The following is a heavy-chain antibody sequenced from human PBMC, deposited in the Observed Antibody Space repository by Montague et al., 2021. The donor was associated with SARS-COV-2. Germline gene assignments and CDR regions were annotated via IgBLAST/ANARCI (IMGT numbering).Heavy chain of an antibody. V-gene: IGHV4-34*10. J-gene: IGHJ4*02. D-gene: IGHD6-19*01. CDR3: ARVRQWLEPFDY. Sequence: SETLSLTCAVYGGSFSAHSWSWIRQPPGKGLEWIGEINHRGSTTYMSSLKSRVTMSVDTSKNQFSLKMSSVTAADTAVYYCARVRQWLEPFDYWGQGTLVTVSS. CDR1: GGSFSAHS. CDR2: INHRGST.